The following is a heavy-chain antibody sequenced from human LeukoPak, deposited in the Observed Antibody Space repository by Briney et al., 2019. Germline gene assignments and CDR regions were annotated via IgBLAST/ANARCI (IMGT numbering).Heavy chain of an antibody. D-gene: IGHD6-19*01. J-gene: IGHJ3*02. Sequence: GGSLRLSCAASGFMFSNNWMSWVRLAPGKGLEWVSSISGSSSYINYADSVKGRFTISRDNAQNSLFLQLNSLRAEDTAVYYCARDPYSSGWYKDAFDIWGQGTMVTVSS. CDR1: GFMFSNNW. CDR2: ISGSSSYI. CDR3: ARDPYSSGWYKDAFDI. V-gene: IGHV3-21*01.